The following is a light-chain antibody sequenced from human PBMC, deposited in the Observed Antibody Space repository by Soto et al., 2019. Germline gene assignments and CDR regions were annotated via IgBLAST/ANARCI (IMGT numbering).Light chain of an antibody. CDR1: SSNIGNNY. Sequence: SVLTQPPSVSAAPGQKVTISCSGSSSNIGNNYVSWYQQLPGTAPKLLIYDNNKRPSGIPDRFSGSKSGTSATLGITGLQTGDEADYYCGTWDSSLSADVFGTGTKVTV. J-gene: IGLJ1*01. CDR2: DNN. CDR3: GTWDSSLSADV. V-gene: IGLV1-51*01.